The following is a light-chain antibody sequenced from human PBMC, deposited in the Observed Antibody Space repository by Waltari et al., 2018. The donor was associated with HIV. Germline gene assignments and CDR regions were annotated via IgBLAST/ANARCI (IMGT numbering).Light chain of an antibody. Sequence: QSVLTQPPSASGTPGQRDTISCSGSRSNIGSTYVYWYQQLPGTAPTLRRYGNNQRPLGVPDRLSGSKSGISASLAISGLRSEDEADYYCAAWGNSLSLLFGGGTKLTVL. CDR2: GNN. J-gene: IGLJ2*01. CDR1: RSNIGSTY. V-gene: IGLV1-47*01. CDR3: AAWGNSLSLL.